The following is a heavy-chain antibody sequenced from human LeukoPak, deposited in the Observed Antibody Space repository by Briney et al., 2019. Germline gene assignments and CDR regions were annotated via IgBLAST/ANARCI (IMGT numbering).Heavy chain of an antibody. CDR2: IGADSGNT. Sequence: ASVKVSFKSSGHTFTNFGITWVRQAPAQGLEWMGWIGADSGNTNYAQKFQGRVTLSIDTYTSTAYMEMRTLGSEATAVYVCAKNRGATWWDLVDYWGQGSLVTVSS. J-gene: IGHJ4*02. D-gene: IGHD1-26*01. CDR1: GHTFTNFG. CDR3: AKNRGATWWDLVDY. V-gene: IGHV1-18*01.